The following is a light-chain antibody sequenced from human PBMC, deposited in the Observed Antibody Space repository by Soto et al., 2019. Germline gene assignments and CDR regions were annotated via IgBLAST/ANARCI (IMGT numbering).Light chain of an antibody. CDR3: QQYNSYSPTT. Sequence: DFQMTQSPSTLSASVGDRVTITCRASQNIRSRLAWFQQKPGKAPKLLIYDASSLESGVPQRFSGSGSGTEFTLTISSLQPDDFATYYCQQYNSYSPTTFGQGTKVDIK. CDR1: QNIRSR. J-gene: IGKJ1*01. V-gene: IGKV1-5*01. CDR2: DAS.